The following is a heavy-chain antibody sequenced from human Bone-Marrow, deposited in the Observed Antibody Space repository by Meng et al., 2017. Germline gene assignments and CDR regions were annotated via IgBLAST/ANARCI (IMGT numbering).Heavy chain of an antibody. J-gene: IGHJ4*02. V-gene: IGHV3-21*01. D-gene: IGHD3-10*01. CDR3: ARESFGYYGSGSFDY. CDR1: EFSFSRHS. CDR2: ISSTSNYI. Sequence: ETLSLTCAASEFSFSRHSMNWVRQAPGKGLDWVASISSTSNYIYYADSVKGRFTISRDNSKNTLYLQMNSLRAEDTAVYYCARESFGYYGSGSFDYWGQGTLVTVSS.